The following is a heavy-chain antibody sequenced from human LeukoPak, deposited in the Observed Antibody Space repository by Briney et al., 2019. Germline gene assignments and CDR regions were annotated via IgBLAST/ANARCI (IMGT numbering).Heavy chain of an antibody. D-gene: IGHD3-3*01. CDR2: IYTSGTT. CDR1: GGSISSGAYY. J-gene: IGHJ5*02. CDR3: ARGKGYDFWSGSVWFDP. Sequence: SETLSLTCTVSGGSISSGAYYWSWMRQPAGKGLEWIGRIYTSGTTNYNPSLKSRVTIPVDTSKNQFSLKLTSVTAADTAVYYCARGKGYDFWSGSVWFDPWGQGTLVTVSS. V-gene: IGHV4-61*02.